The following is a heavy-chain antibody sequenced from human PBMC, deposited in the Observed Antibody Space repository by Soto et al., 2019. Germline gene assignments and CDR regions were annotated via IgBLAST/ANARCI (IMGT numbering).Heavy chain of an antibody. CDR1: GFTLSSYT. CDR3: ARVRMYDTRDFDY. CDR2: ISYDGNKK. J-gene: IGHJ4*02. D-gene: IGHD3-22*01. V-gene: IGHV3-30-3*01. Sequence: GALRLSCAASGFTLSSYTTHWVRQAPGKGLEWVAAISYDGNKKYYAGSVEGRFTISRDTSKNTLYLQMNSLRPEDTAVYYCARVRMYDTRDFDYWGQGTLVTVSS.